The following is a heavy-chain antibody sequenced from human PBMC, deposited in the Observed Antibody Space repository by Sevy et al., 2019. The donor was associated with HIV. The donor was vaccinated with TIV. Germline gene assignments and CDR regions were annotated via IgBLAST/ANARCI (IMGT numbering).Heavy chain of an antibody. CDR2: IYWNDDK. J-gene: IGHJ6*02. D-gene: IGHD5-12*01. Sequence: SGPTLVKPTQTLTLTCTFSGFSLSTSGVGVGWIRQPPGKALEWLALIYWNDDKCYSPSLKSRLTITKDTSKNQVVLTMTNMDPVDTATYYCAHLRWLPSLYYYYYGMDVWGQGTTVTVSS. CDR3: AHLRWLPSLYYYYYGMDV. V-gene: IGHV2-5*01. CDR1: GFSLSTSGVG.